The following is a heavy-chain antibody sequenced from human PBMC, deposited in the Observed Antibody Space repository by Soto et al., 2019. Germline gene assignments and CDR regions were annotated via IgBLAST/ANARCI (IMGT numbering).Heavy chain of an antibody. D-gene: IGHD4-17*01. CDR2: ISAYNGNT. V-gene: IGHV1-18*01. J-gene: IGHJ5*02. CDR3: ARNPLMPTVTTGWFDP. Sequence: QVQLVQSGAEVKKPGASVKVSCKASGYTFTSYGISWVRQAPGQGLEWMGWISAYNGNTNYAQKLQGRVTMTTDTXTXXAYMELRSLRSDDTAVYYCARNPLMPTVTTGWFDPWGQGTLVTVSS. CDR1: GYTFTSYG.